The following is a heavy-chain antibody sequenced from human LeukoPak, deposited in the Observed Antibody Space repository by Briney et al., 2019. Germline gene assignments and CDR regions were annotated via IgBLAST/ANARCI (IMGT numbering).Heavy chain of an antibody. V-gene: IGHV1-18*01. J-gene: IGHJ6*03. CDR3: ARSVRRENYDILTGYSLHRLFMGGGNYYYYMDV. D-gene: IGHD3-9*01. CDR1: GYTFTSYG. CDR2: ISAYNGNT. Sequence: ASVKVSCKASGYTFTSYGISWVRQAPGQGLEWMGWISAYNGNTNYAQKLQGRVTMTTDTSTSTAYMELRSLRSDDTAVYYCARSVRRENYDILTGYSLHRLFMGGGNYYYYMDVWGKGTTVTISS.